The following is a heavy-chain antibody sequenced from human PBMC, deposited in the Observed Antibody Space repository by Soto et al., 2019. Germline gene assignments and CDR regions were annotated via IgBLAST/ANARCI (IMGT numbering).Heavy chain of an antibody. J-gene: IGHJ6*02. V-gene: IGHV3-33*01. D-gene: IGHD5-18*01. CDR3: ARGNSTAMARYGMEV. Sequence: GGSLRLSCAASGFTFSSYGMHWVRRAPGKGLEWVAVIWYDGSNKYYADSVKGRFTISRDNSKNTLYLQMNSLRAEDTAVYYCARGNSTAMARYGMEVLGQGTTVTVSS. CDR1: GFTFSSYG. CDR2: IWYDGSNK.